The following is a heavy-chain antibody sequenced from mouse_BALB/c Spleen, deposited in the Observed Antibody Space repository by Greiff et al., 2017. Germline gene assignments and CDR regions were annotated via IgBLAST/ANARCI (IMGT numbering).Heavy chain of an antibody. CDR3: ARGNGYSFAY. CDR1: GFTFSSYA. CDR2: ISSGGST. V-gene: IGHV5-6-5*01. Sequence: EVHLVESGGGLVKPGGSLKLSCAASGFTFSSYAMSWVRQTPEKRLEWVASISSGGSTYYPDSVKGRFTISRDNARNILYLQMSSLRSEDTAMYYCARGNGYSFAYWGQGTLVTVSA. D-gene: IGHD2-3*01. J-gene: IGHJ3*01.